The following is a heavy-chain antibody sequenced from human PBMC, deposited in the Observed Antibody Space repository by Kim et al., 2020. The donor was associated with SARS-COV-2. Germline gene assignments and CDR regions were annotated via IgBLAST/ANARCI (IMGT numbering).Heavy chain of an antibody. D-gene: IGHD4-4*01. Sequence: ASVKVSCKASGYTFTGYYMHWVRQAPGQGLEWMGRINPNSGGTNYAQKFQGRVTMTRDTSISTAYMELSRLRSDDTAVYYCARDEDYSDYYYYGMDVWGQGTTVTVSS. CDR1: GYTFTGYY. J-gene: IGHJ6*02. V-gene: IGHV1-2*06. CDR3: ARDEDYSDYYYYGMDV. CDR2: INPNSGGT.